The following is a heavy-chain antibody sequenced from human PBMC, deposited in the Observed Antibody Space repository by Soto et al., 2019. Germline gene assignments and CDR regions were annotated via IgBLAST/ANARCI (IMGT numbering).Heavy chain of an antibody. CDR3: ARIGYCSSTSCLAPYYYGMDV. V-gene: IGHV3-30-3*01. D-gene: IGHD2-2*01. CDR1: GFTFSSYA. Sequence: QVQLVESGGGVVQPGRSLRLSCAASGFTFSSYAMHWVRQAPGKGLERVAVISYDGSNKYYADSVKGRFTISIDNSKNTLYLQMNSVRAEDTAVYYCARIGYCSSTSCLAPYYYGMDVWGQGTTVTVSS. J-gene: IGHJ6*02. CDR2: ISYDGSNK.